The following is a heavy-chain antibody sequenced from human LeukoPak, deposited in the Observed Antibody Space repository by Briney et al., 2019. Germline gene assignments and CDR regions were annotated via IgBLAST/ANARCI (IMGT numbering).Heavy chain of an antibody. CDR3: AKGIVLMVYATLDY. D-gene: IGHD2-8*01. J-gene: IGHJ4*02. CDR1: GFTFSSYA. V-gene: IGHV3-23*01. Sequence: GGSLRLSCAASGFTFSSYAMSWVRQAPGKGLEWVSAISGSGGSTYYADSVKGRFTISRDNSKNALYLQMNSLRAEDTAVYYCAKGIVLMVYATLDYWGQGTLVTVSS. CDR2: ISGSGGST.